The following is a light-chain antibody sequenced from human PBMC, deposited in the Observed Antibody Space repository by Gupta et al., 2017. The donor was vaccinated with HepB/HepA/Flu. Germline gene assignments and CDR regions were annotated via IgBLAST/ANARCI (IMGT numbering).Light chain of an antibody. Sequence: QSRSSLSASVGDRVTITCRASQDISDYLAWYQLKPGKAPKLLIYADYVLQSVVPSRFSGSGSGTEFTLTISSLQPEDVATYYCQKYNGAPPPYAFGQGTKLQIK. J-gene: IGKJ2*01. CDR2: ADY. CDR1: QDISDY. CDR3: QKYNGAPPPYA. V-gene: IGKV1-27*01.